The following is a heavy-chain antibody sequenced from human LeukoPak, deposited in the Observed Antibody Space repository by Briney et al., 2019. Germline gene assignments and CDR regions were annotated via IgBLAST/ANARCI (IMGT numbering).Heavy chain of an antibody. D-gene: IGHD2-2*01. V-gene: IGHV3-23*01. CDR2: ISGSGGST. Sequence: GGSLRLSCAASGFTFSSYAMSWVRQAPGKGLEWVSAISGSGGSTYYADSVKGRFTISRDNSKNTLYLQMNSLGAEDTAVYYCANSAPGDIVVVPAAADTKILFDYWGQGTLVTVSS. J-gene: IGHJ4*02. CDR1: GFTFSSYA. CDR3: ANSAPGDIVVVPAAADTKILFDY.